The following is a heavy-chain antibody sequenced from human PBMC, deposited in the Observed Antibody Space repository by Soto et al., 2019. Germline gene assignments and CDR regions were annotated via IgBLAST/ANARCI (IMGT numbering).Heavy chain of an antibody. CDR3: ARDLGSSSWLFDY. CDR2: INPNSGGT. Sequence: ASVKVSCKASGYTFTGYYMHGVRQAPGQGLEWMGWINPNSGGTNYAQKFQGRVTMTRDTSISTAYMELSRLRSDDTAVYYCARDLGSSSWLFDYWGQGTLVTVSS. J-gene: IGHJ4*02. V-gene: IGHV1-2*02. D-gene: IGHD6-13*01. CDR1: GYTFTGYY.